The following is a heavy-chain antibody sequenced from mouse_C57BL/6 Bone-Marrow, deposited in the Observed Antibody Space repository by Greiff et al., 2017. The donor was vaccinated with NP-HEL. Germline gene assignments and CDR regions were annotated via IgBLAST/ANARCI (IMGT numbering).Heavy chain of an antibody. CDR1: GFTFSSYA. V-gene: IGHV5-9-1*02. J-gene: IGHJ4*01. CDR3: TRLYYGHYEGAMDY. Sequence: DVQLVESGEGLVKPGGSLKLSCAASGFTFSSYAMSWVRQTPEKRLEWVAYISSGGDYIYYADTVKGRFTISRDNARNTLYLQMSSLKSEDTAMYYCTRLYYGHYEGAMDYWGQGTSVTVSS. CDR2: ISSGGDYI. D-gene: IGHD2-1*01.